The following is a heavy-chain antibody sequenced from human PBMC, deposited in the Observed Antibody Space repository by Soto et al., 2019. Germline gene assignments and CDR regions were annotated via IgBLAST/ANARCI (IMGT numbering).Heavy chain of an antibody. Sequence: EVQLLESGGGLVQPGGSLRLSCAASGFTFSTYAMSWVRQAPAKGLEWVSAISGSGGYTYYADSVKGRFTISRDNSKNTLYLQMNSLRADDTAVYYCAKDRGVDYQGGYYFDYWGQGTLVTVSS. CDR2: ISGSGGYT. V-gene: IGHV3-23*01. J-gene: IGHJ4*02. CDR3: AKDRGVDYQGGYYFDY. D-gene: IGHD2-2*01. CDR1: GFTFSTYA.